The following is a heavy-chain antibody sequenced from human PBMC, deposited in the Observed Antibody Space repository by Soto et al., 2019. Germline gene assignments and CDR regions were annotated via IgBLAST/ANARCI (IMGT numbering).Heavy chain of an antibody. J-gene: IGHJ6*02. CDR3: ARDGTQSLEYYYGMDV. CDR1: GFTFSDYY. CDR2: ISSSGSTI. V-gene: IGHV3-11*01. D-gene: IGHD1-26*01. Sequence: GGSLRLSCAASGFTFSDYYMSWIRQAPGKGLEWVSYISSSGSTIYYADSVKGRFTISRDNAKNSLYLQMNSLRAEDTAVYYCARDGTQSLEYYYGMDVWGQGTTVTVSS.